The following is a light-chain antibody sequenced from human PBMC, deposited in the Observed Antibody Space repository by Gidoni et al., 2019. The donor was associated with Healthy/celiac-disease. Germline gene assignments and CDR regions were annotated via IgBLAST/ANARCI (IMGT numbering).Light chain of an antibody. CDR3: QQRSNWTPWT. J-gene: IGKJ1*01. CDR2: YAS. Sequence: EIVLTQSPATLSLSPGERATLSCRASLSVSSYLAWYQQKPGQAPRLLINYASTRATGIPARCSGSGSGTDFTLTISSLEPEDFAVYYCQQRSNWTPWTFXXXTKVEIK. CDR1: LSVSSY. V-gene: IGKV3-11*01.